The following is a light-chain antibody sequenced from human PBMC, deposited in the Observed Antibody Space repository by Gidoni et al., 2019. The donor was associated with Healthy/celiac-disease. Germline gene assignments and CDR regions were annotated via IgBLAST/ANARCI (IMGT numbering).Light chain of an antibody. Sequence: EIVLTQSPATLSLSPGERATLSCRASQSVSSYLAWSQQKPGQAPRLLIYDASNRATGIPARFSGSESGTDFTLTISSLEPEDFAVYYCQQRSNWPPYTFGQGTKLEIK. J-gene: IGKJ2*01. CDR2: DAS. CDR1: QSVSSY. CDR3: QQRSNWPPYT. V-gene: IGKV3-11*01.